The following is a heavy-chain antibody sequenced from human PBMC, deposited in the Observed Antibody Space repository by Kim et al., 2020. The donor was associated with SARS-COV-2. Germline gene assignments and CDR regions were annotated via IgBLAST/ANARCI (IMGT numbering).Heavy chain of an antibody. CDR3: ARVAGDCSSTSCSKYLFDY. D-gene: IGHD2-2*01. CDR1: GGSISSYY. CDR2: IYYSGST. Sequence: SETLSLTCTVSGGSISSYYWSWIRQPPGKGLEWIGYIYYSGSTNYNPSLKSRVTISVDTSKNQFSLKLSSVTAADTAVYYCARVAGDCSSTSCSKYLFDYWGQGTLVTVSS. J-gene: IGHJ4*02. V-gene: IGHV4-59*01.